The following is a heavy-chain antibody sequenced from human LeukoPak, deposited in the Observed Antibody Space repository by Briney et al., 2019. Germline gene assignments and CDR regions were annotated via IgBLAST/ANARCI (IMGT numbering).Heavy chain of an antibody. J-gene: IGHJ4*02. V-gene: IGHV3-33*01. CDR2: IWYDGSKK. D-gene: IGHD3-10*01. CDR3: ATDAGTYDSGSSYFDS. CDR1: GFTFSRSG. Sequence: GGSLRLSCAASGFTFSRSGMHWVRQAPGKGLEWVSLIWYDGSKKYYTNSVRGRFTISRDDSKNTLYLQMNSLRAEDTAAYYCATDAGTYDSGSSYFDSWGQGTLVTVSS.